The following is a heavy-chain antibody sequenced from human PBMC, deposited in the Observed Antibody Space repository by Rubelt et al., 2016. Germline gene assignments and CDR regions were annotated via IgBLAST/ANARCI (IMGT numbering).Heavy chain of an antibody. Sequence: GFSVSSCYINWVRQAPGKGLEWVSGIYSGGITYYADSVKGRFTISRDNSKNTLYLQMNSLRAEDTAVYYCARDGSELLTYDYWGQGTLVTVSS. CDR2: IYSGGIT. D-gene: IGHD1-26*01. J-gene: IGHJ4*02. V-gene: IGHV3-66*02. CDR1: GFSVSSCY. CDR3: ARDGSELLTYDY.